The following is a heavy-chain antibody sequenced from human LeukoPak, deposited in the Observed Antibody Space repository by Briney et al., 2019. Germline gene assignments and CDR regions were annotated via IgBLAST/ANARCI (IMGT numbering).Heavy chain of an antibody. V-gene: IGHV4-34*01. D-gene: IGHD5-12*01. CDR3: ARGGSRYSGYVGY. CDR1: GGSFSGYY. CDR2: INHSGST. Sequence: SETLSLTCAVYGGSFSGYYWSWIRQPPGKGLEWIGEINHSGSTNYNPSLKSRVTISVDTSKNQFSLKLSSVTAADTAVCYCARGGSRYSGYVGYWGQGTLVTVSS. J-gene: IGHJ4*02.